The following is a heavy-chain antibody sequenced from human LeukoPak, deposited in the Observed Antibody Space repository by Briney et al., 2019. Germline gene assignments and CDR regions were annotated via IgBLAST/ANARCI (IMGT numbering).Heavy chain of an antibody. V-gene: IGHV3-7*01. D-gene: IGHD2-15*01. Sequence: GGSLRLSCAASGFTFSNYWMSWVRQAPGKGLEWVANIHQDGSEKYYVDPVKGRFTISRDNAKNTLYLQMNSLRAEDTALYYCATSARTYIGSSLDYWGQGTLVTVSS. J-gene: IGHJ4*02. CDR2: IHQDGSEK. CDR3: ATSARTYIGSSLDY. CDR1: GFTFSNYW.